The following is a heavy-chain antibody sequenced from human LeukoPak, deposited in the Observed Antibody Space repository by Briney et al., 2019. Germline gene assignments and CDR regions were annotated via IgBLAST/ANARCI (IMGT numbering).Heavy chain of an antibody. CDR2: ITPSDGST. D-gene: IGHD5-18*01. CDR1: GYTFSSYH. J-gene: IGHJ4*02. V-gene: IGHV1-46*01. Sequence: GASVKVSCMASGYTFSSYHVHWVRQAPGQGLEWMGKITPSDGSTTYAQNFQDRVIMTRDTSSSTVYMQLSSLRSEDTAVYYCARDSYGPGYWGQGTLVTVSS. CDR3: ARDSYGPGY.